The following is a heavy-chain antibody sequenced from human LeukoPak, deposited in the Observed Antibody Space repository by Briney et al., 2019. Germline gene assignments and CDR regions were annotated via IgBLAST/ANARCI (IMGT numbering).Heavy chain of an antibody. CDR2: ISHDVKTT. D-gene: IGHD2-2*01. J-gene: IGHJ6*02. CDR1: GFSFSDSV. V-gene: IGHV3-30*14. CDR3: ARTRCSSTSCGYYYYYYGVDV. Sequence: GKSLRLSCVASGFSFSDSVIHWVRQAPGKGLEWVAVISHDVKTTYYADSVKGRFTISRDSSKNTLYLQMNSLRAEDTAVYYCARTRCSSTSCGYYYYYYGVDVWGQGTTVTVSS.